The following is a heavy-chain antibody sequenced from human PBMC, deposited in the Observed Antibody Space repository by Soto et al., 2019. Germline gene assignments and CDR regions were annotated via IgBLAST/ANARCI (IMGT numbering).Heavy chain of an antibody. CDR1: GYTFTAYY. D-gene: IGHD3-22*01. V-gene: IGHV1-2*02. CDR3: ARGDFDSSANYYAGWFDP. CDR2: INPNGGGT. J-gene: IGHJ5*02. Sequence: ASVKVSCKASGYTFTAYYMHWLRQAPGQGLEWMGWINPNGGGTKYAQKFQGRVTMTNDTSISTAYMELSRLGSDDTAVYYCARGDFDSSANYYAGWFDPWGQGTLVTVSS.